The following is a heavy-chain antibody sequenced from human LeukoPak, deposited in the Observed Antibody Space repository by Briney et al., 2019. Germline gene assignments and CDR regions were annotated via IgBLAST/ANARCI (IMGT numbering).Heavy chain of an antibody. D-gene: IGHD6-13*01. CDR2: ISYDGSNK. V-gene: IGHV3-30-3*01. J-gene: IGHJ4*02. CDR1: GFTFSSYA. Sequence: GRSLRLSCAASGFTFSSYAMHWVRQAPGKGLEWVAVISYDGSNKYYADSVKGRFTISRDNSKNTLYLQMNSLRAEDTAVYYCARDGGGSSWEYFDYWGQGTLVTVSP. CDR3: ARDGGGSSWEYFDY.